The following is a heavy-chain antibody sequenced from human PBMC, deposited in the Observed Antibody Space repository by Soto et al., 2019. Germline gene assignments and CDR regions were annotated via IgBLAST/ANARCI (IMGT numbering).Heavy chain of an antibody. CDR2: IYYSGST. J-gene: IGHJ6*01. V-gene: IGHV4-59*01. Sequence: SVTLRLTCTVSGGSISRYYWSWIRQPPGKRLEWIGYIYYSGSTNYNPSLKSRVTISVDTPKNHFTLNLRSLTAAETAADSCARAGCTEVEYCCLGGWEQGPTVSV. CDR1: GGSISRYY. D-gene: IGHD3-16*01. CDR3: ARAGCTEVEYCCLGG.